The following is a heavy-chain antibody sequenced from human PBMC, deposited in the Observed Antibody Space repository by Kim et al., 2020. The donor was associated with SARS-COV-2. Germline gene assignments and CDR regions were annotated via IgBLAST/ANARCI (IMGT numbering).Heavy chain of an antibody. CDR3: ARDRRLYYFGDFDY. J-gene: IGHJ4*02. CDR2: ISYDESNE. D-gene: IGHD3-10*01. Sequence: GGSLRLSCAASGFTFSSYAMHWVRQAPGKGLEWVALISYDESNEDYADSVKGRFTISRDNSKNTLYLQMNSLRPEDTAVYYCARDRRLYYFGDFDYCGQGTLVTVSS. CDR1: GFTFSSYA. V-gene: IGHV3-30-3*01.